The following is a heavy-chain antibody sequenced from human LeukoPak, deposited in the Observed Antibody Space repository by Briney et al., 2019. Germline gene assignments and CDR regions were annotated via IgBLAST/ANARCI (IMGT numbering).Heavy chain of an antibody. Sequence: SETLSLTCTVSGGSISSYYWSWIRQPAGKGLEWIGRIYTSGSTNYYPSLKSRVTMSVDTSKNQFSLKLSSVTAADTAVYYCARGLAAAGYYYYGMDVWGQGTTVTVSS. CDR1: GGSISSYY. CDR3: ARGLAAAGYYYYGMDV. D-gene: IGHD6-13*01. CDR2: IYTSGST. V-gene: IGHV4-4*07. J-gene: IGHJ6*02.